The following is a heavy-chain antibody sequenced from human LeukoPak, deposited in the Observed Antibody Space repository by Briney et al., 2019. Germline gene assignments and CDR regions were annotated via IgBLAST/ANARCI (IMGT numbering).Heavy chain of an antibody. CDR2: ISWNSGSI. D-gene: IGHD3-10*01. CDR3: ARDGADYYGSGSRDYYYYYGMDV. V-gene: IGHV3-9*01. CDR1: GFTFDDYA. J-gene: IGHJ6*02. Sequence: GGSLRLSCAASGFTFDDYAMHWVRQAPGKGLEWVSGISWNSGSIGYADSVKGRFTISRDNAKNSLYLQMNSLRAEDTAVYYCARDGADYYGSGSRDYYYYYGMDVWGQGTTVTVSS.